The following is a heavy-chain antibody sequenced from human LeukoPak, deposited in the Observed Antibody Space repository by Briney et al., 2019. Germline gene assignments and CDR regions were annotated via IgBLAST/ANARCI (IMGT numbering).Heavy chain of an antibody. CDR2: INSDGSST. D-gene: IGHD5-12*01. J-gene: IGHJ6*04. V-gene: IGHV3-74*01. Sequence: GGSLRLSCAASGFTFSSYWMHWVRQAPGKGLVWVSRINSDGSSTSYADSVKGRFTISRDNAKNTLYLQMNSLRAEDTAVYYCARVGEDIVADYYGMDVWGKGTTVTVSS. CDR3: ARVGEDIVADYYGMDV. CDR1: GFTFSSYW.